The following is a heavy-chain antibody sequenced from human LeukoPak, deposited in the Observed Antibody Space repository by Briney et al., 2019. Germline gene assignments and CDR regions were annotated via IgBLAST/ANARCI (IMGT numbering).Heavy chain of an antibody. Sequence: GGSLRLSCAASGFTFSSYAMSWVRQAPGKGLEWVSAISGSGGGTYYADSVKGRFTISRDNSKNTLYLQMNSLRAEDTAVYYCAKVSYDFWSGYSDYWGQGTLVTVSS. V-gene: IGHV3-23*01. J-gene: IGHJ4*02. CDR2: ISGSGGGT. D-gene: IGHD3-3*01. CDR1: GFTFSSYA. CDR3: AKVSYDFWSGYSDY.